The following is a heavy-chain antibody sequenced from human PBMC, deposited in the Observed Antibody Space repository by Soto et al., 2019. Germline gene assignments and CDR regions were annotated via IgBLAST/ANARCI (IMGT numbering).Heavy chain of an antibody. J-gene: IGHJ6*02. Sequence: QVQLQESGPGLVKPSETLSLTCSVSGGTISSYYWSWIRQPPGKGLEWIGYIYSRGTTSYNPSLKSRATILVDTSKNQFSLRLTSVTATDTAVYYCATGRISRGLDVWGQGTTITVSS. CDR1: GGTISSYY. CDR2: IYSRGTT. CDR3: ATGRISRGLDV. V-gene: IGHV4-59*12.